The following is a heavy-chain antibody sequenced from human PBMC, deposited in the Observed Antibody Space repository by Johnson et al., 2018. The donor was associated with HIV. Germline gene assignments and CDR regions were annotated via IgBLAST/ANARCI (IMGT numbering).Heavy chain of an antibody. J-gene: IGHJ3*02. V-gene: IGHV3-11*04. CDR1: GFIFSNYN. CDR3: VRDRGWLQSIPDFFDI. CDR2: ITSSGSSV. Sequence: QVQLVESGGDLVKPGGSLRLSCKVSGFIFSNYNMAWIRQSPGKGLECLSYITSSGSSVYYTDFVKGRFTISRDNAKASVSLRMNSLRAEDSAVYFCVRDRGWLQSIPDFFDIWGQGTMVTVSS. D-gene: IGHD5-24*01.